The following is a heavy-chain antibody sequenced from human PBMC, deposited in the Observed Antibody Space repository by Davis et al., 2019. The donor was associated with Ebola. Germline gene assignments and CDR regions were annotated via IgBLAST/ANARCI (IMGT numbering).Heavy chain of an antibody. CDR2: IWYDGSNK. V-gene: IGHV3-33*06. J-gene: IGHJ3*02. D-gene: IGHD1-26*01. CDR3: AKEGLLGAFDI. Sequence: PGGSLRLSCAASGFTFSSYGMHWVRQAPGKGLEWVAVIWYDGSNKYYADSVKGRFTISRDNSKNTLYLQMNSLRAEDTAVYYCAKEGLLGAFDIWGQGTMVTVSS. CDR1: GFTFSSYG.